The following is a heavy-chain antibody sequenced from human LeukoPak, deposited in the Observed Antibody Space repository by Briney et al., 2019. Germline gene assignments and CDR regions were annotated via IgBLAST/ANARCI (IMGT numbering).Heavy chain of an antibody. CDR3: ATSVAVAGMDNAFDI. Sequence: ASVKVSCKVSGYTLTELSMHWVRQAPGKGLEWMGGFDPEDGETIYAQKFQGRVTMTEDTSTDTAYMELSSLRSEDTAVYYCATSVAVAGMDNAFDIWGQGTMVTVSS. V-gene: IGHV1-24*01. J-gene: IGHJ3*02. CDR1: GYTLTELS. CDR2: FDPEDGET. D-gene: IGHD6-19*01.